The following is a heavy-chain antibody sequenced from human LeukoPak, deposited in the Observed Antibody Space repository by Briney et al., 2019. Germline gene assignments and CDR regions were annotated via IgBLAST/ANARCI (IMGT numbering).Heavy chain of an antibody. CDR2: IGDSGGST. D-gene: IGHD2-15*01. CDR1: GFTFSNHA. V-gene: IGHV3-23*01. Sequence: GGSLRLSCAASGFTFSNHAMSWVRQAPGKGLEWVSVIGDSGGSTYYADSVKGRFTISRDNSKNTLYLQMNSLRAEDTAVYYCAKGSSGHFDYWGQGTLVTVSS. CDR3: AKGSSGHFDY. J-gene: IGHJ4*02.